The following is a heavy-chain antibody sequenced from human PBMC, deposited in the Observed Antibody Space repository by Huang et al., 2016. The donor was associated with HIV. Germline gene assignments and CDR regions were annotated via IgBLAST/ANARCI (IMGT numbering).Heavy chain of an antibody. CDR3: ARDHHDFWRGYRRMYFFDH. CDR2: NDYNGST. Sequence: QVQLQESGPGLVKPSETLSLTCTVSGGSISTHYWSWIRQPPGKGLVLSGSNDYNGSTNHIPPHKSRVTILLDTSKNQFSRRVNSVTAADTAMYYCARDHHDFWRGYRRMYFFDHWGQGTLVTVSS. V-gene: IGHV4-59*11. D-gene: IGHD3-3*01. J-gene: IGHJ4*02. CDR1: GGSISTHY.